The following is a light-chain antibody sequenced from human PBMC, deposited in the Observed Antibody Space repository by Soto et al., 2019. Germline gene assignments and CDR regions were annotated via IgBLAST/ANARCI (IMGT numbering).Light chain of an antibody. CDR2: QDG. CDR3: QAWDSSTVV. CDR1: KLGDKY. Sequence: SYELTQPPSVSVSPGQTASITCSGDKLGDKYVCWYQQKPGLSPVLVIYQDGKRPSGIPERFSGSNSGNTATLTISGTQAMDEADYYCQAWDSSTVVFGGGTKLTVL. J-gene: IGLJ2*01. V-gene: IGLV3-1*01.